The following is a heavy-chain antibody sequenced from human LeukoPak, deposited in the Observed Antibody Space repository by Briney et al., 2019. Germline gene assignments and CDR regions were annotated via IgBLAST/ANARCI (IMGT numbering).Heavy chain of an antibody. Sequence: SETLSLTCTVSGGSISSSSYYWGWIRQPPGKGLEWIGSIYYSGSTYYNPSLKSRVTISVDTSKNQFSLKLSSVTAADTAVYYCARGNGGPRVKYYYYYMDVWGKGTTVAVSS. CDR2: IYYSGST. V-gene: IGHV4-39*07. CDR1: GGSISSSSYY. J-gene: IGHJ6*03. CDR3: ARGNGGPRVKYYYYYMDV. D-gene: IGHD4-23*01.